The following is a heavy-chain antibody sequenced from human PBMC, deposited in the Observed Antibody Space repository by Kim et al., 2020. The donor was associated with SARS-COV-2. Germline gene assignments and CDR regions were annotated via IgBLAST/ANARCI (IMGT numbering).Heavy chain of an antibody. CDR2: VAYYGTT. J-gene: IGHJ2*01. D-gene: IGHD3-10*01. CDR1: GGSINGYY. CDR3: ARQLLAVGQQYYYLDL. Sequence: SETLSLTCTVSGGSINGYYWSWFRRSPGKGLEWIGYVAYYGTTNYNPSLKSRVTLSVDMSKDQVSLNLHSVTAADTAVYFCARQLLAVGQQYYYLDLWGR. V-gene: IGHV4-59*08.